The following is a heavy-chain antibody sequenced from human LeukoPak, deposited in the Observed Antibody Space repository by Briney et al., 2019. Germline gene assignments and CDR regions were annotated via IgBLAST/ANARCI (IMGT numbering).Heavy chain of an antibody. D-gene: IGHD1-26*01. Sequence: ASVKVSCKVSGYTLTELSMHWVRQAPGKGLEWMGGFDPEDGETIYAQKFQGRVTTTEDTSTHTAYMELSSLRSEDTAVYYCATINPIEWELSSPNIWGQGTMVTVSS. J-gene: IGHJ3*02. CDR3: ATINPIEWELSSPNI. V-gene: IGHV1-24*01. CDR2: FDPEDGET. CDR1: GYTLTELS.